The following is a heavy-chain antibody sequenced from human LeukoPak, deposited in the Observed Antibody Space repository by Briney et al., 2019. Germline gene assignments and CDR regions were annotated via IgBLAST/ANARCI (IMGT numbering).Heavy chain of an antibody. CDR3: AKAGIVVVPAAMTFDY. CDR2: ISGSGGST. D-gene: IGHD2-2*01. V-gene: IGHV3-23*01. J-gene: IGHJ4*02. Sequence: GGSLRLSCAASGFNFSIHWMTWVRQAPGKGLEWVSAISGSGGSTYYADSVKGRFTISRDNSKNTLYLQMNSLRAEDTDVYYCAKAGIVVVPAAMTFDYWGQGTLVTVSS. CDR1: GFNFSIHW.